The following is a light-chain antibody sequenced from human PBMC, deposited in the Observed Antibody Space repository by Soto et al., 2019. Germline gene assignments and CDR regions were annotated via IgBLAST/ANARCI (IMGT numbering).Light chain of an antibody. Sequence: EIVMTQSPATLSVSPGERATLSCRASQSVSSNLAWYQQKPGQAPRLLIYGASTRATGIPARFSGSRSGTEFTLTISSLQPEDFATYYCLQHNSFWYTFGQGTKVDIK. V-gene: IGKV3-15*01. CDR2: GAS. CDR3: LQHNSFWYT. J-gene: IGKJ2*01. CDR1: QSVSSN.